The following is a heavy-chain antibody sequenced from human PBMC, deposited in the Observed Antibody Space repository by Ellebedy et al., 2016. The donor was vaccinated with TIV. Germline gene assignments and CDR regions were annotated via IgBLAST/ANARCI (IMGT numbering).Heavy chain of an antibody. CDR2: ISAQSGGT. D-gene: IGHD3-16*01. CDR3: ASDYAERGWIKDP. Sequence: AASVKVSCKASGFNFTAYYFHWLRQAPGQGPEWMGWISAQSGGTHYAPKFRGRVTMTRDTSISTAYMELSSLTSDDTATYYCASDYAERGWIKDPWGQGTLVTVSS. V-gene: IGHV1-2*02. CDR1: GFNFTAYY. J-gene: IGHJ5*02.